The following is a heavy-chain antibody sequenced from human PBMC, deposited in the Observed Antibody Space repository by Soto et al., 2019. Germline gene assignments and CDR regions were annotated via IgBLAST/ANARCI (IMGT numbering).Heavy chain of an antibody. V-gene: IGHV1-69*01. D-gene: IGHD6-13*01. CDR2: IIPIFGTA. J-gene: IGHJ4*02. CDR1: GGTFSSYA. CDR3: ARERGPPAAACFEYGYYFDY. Sequence: QVQLVQSGAEVKKPGSSVKVSCKASGGTFSSYAISWVRQAPGQGLEWMGGIIPIFGTANYAQKFQGRVTITADESTSTAYMELSSLRSEDTAVYYCARERGPPAAACFEYGYYFDYWGQGTLVTVSS.